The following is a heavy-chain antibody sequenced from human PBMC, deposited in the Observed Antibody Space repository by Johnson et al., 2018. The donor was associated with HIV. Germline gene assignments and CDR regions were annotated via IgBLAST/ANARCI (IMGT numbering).Heavy chain of an antibody. Sequence: QMMLVESGGGLVKPGGSLRLSCVASGFSFGDCYMSWIRQAPGKGLEWISDINTSGTTVHYSDSVTGRFAISRDNAKTSLSLQMSSLSAEDTAVYFCAKFEGFITVNRVVGDAFDIWGQGTMVTVSS. CDR2: INTSGTTV. J-gene: IGHJ3*02. CDR1: GFSFGDCY. V-gene: IGHV3-11*04. CDR3: AKFEGFITVNRVVGDAFDI. D-gene: IGHD3-10*01.